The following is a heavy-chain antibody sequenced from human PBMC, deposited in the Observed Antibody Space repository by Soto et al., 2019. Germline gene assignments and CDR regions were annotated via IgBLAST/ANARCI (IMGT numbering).Heavy chain of an antibody. Sequence: QVQLVQSGAEVKKPGASVKVSCKASGYTFTSYGISWVRQAPGQGLEWMGWISAYNGNTNYAQKLQGRVTMTTDTSTSTAYMELRSLRSDDTAVYYCARQNPPRYCGSTSCFNRGAFDIWGQGTMVTVSS. J-gene: IGHJ3*02. CDR2: ISAYNGNT. CDR1: GYTFTSYG. CDR3: ARQNPPRYCGSTSCFNRGAFDI. D-gene: IGHD2-2*01. V-gene: IGHV1-18*01.